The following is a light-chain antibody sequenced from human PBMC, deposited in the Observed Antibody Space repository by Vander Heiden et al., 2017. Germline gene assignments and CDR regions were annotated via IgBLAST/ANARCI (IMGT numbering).Light chain of an antibody. V-gene: IGLV2-14*03. CDR2: DVS. CDR1: SSDVGGYNY. CDR3: SSYTSSSTKV. J-gene: IGLJ1*01. Sequence: SALPQPASVSGSPGQSITISCTGTSSDVGGYNYVSWYQQHPGKAPTLMMYDVSNRPAGVSNRFSGSKSGNTASLTISGLQAEDEADYYCSSYTSSSTKVFGTGTKVTVL.